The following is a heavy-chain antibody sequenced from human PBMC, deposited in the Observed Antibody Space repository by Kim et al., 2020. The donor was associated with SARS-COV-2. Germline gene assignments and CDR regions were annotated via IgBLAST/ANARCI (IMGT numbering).Heavy chain of an antibody. CDR3: ASEERNYYYYYYYMDV. D-gene: IGHD1-7*01. CDR1: GFTFSDYY. J-gene: IGHJ6*03. Sequence: GGSLRLSCAASGFTFSDYYMSWIRQAPGKGLEWVSYISSSGSTIYYADSVKGRFTISRDNAKNSLYLQMNSLRAEDTAVYYCASEERNYYYYYYYMDVWGKGTTVTVSS. V-gene: IGHV3-11*01. CDR2: ISSSGSTI.